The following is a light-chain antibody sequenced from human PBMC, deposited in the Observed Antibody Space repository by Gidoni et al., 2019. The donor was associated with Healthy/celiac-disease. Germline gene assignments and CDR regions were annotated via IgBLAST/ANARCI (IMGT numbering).Light chain of an antibody. CDR2: DAS. J-gene: IGKJ5*01. Sequence: EIVLTQSPATLSLSPGERATLSCRASQSVSSSLAWYQQKPGPAPRLLIYDASNRATGIPARFSGSGSGTDFTLTISSLEPEDFAVYYCQQRSNWPPTFGQGTRLEIK. V-gene: IGKV3-11*01. CDR3: QQRSNWPPT. CDR1: QSVSSS.